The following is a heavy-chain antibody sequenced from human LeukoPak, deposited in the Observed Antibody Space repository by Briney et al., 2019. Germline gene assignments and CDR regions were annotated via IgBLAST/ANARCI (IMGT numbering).Heavy chain of an antibody. J-gene: IGHJ5*02. V-gene: IGHV4-34*01. D-gene: IGHD6-13*01. CDR1: GGSFSGYY. Sequence: SETLSLTCAVYGGSFSGYYWSWIRQPPGKGLEWIGEINHSGSTNYNPSLKSRVTISVDTSKNQFSLKLSSVTAAGTAVYYCARAYIAAGWFDPWGQGTLVTVSS. CDR3: ARAYIAAGWFDP. CDR2: INHSGST.